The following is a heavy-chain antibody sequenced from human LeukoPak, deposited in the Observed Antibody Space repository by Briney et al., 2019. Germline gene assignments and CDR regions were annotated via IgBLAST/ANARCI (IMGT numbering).Heavy chain of an antibody. CDR1: GFTFNNFW. D-gene: IGHD4-17*01. Sequence: GGSLRLSCAASGFTFNNFWMSWVRQAPGKGPEWVANIKQDESEKYYVDSVKGRFIISRDNAKNSLYLQMNSLRVEDTAVYYCARDVDGDLDYWGQGTLVTVSS. V-gene: IGHV3-7*01. J-gene: IGHJ4*02. CDR3: ARDVDGDLDY. CDR2: IKQDESEK.